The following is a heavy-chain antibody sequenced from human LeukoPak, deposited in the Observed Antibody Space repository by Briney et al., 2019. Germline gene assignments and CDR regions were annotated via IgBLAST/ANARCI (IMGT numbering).Heavy chain of an antibody. V-gene: IGHV4-39*01. CDR1: GGSISSSSYY. CDR2: IYYSGGT. D-gene: IGHD3-10*01. J-gene: IGHJ4*02. CDR3: ASTSITMVRGVTFDY. Sequence: SETLSLTCTVSGGSISSSSYYWGWIRQPPGKGLEWIGSIYYSGGTYYNPSLKSRVTISVDTSKNQFSLKLSSVTAADTAVYYCASTSITMVRGVTFDYWGQGTLVTVSS.